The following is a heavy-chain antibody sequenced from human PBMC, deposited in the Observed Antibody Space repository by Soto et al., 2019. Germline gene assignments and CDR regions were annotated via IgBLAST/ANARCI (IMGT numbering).Heavy chain of an antibody. V-gene: IGHV3-23*01. CDR2: ISGSGGST. Sequence: EVQLLESGGGLVQPGGSLRLSCAASGFTFSSYAMSWVRQAPGKGLEWVSAISGSGGSTYYADSAKGRFTISRDNPKNALYLQMNSMRAEDTAVYYCAKGVEDIVLVSAAGYEDGMDVWGQGTTVTVSS. J-gene: IGHJ6*02. CDR3: AKGVEDIVLVSAAGYEDGMDV. D-gene: IGHD2-2*01. CDR1: GFTFSSYA.